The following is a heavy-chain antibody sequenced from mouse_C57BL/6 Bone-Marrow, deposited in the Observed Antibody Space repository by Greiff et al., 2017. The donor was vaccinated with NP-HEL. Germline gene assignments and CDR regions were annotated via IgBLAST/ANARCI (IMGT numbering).Heavy chain of an antibody. J-gene: IGHJ1*03. CDR2: IYPRSGNT. D-gene: IGHD1-1*01. Sequence: QVQLQQSGAELARPGASVKLSCKASGYTFTSYGISWVKQRTGQGLEWIGEIYPRSGNTYYNEKFKGKATLTADKSSSTAYMELRSRTSEDSAVYFCARAGYYGSSYSWYFDVWGTGTTVTVSS. V-gene: IGHV1-81*01. CDR1: GYTFTSYG. CDR3: ARAGYYGSSYSWYFDV.